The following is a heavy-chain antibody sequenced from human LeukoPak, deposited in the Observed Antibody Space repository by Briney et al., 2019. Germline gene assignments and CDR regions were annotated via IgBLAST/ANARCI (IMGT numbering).Heavy chain of an antibody. CDR1: GGSISSYY. V-gene: IGHV4-59*01. CDR2: IYYSGST. D-gene: IGHD6-13*01. J-gene: IGHJ4*02. Sequence: SSETLSLTCTVSGGSISSYYWSWIRQPPGKGLEWIGYIYYSGSTNYNPSLKSRVTISVDTSKNQFSLELSSVTAADTAVYYCARSYSSSYLPYDYWGQGTLVTVSS. CDR3: ARSYSSSYLPYDY.